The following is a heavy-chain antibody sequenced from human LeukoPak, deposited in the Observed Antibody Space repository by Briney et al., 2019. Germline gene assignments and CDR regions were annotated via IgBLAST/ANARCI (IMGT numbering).Heavy chain of an antibody. J-gene: IGHJ4*02. Sequence: GRSLRLSCAASGFTFSSYAMHWVRQAPGKGLEWVAVISYDGSNKYYADSVKGRFTISRDNSKNTLYLQMNSLRAEDTAVYYCAKQSRSSGWYPIDYWGQGTLVTVSS. CDR2: ISYDGSNK. D-gene: IGHD6-19*01. CDR3: AKQSRSSGWYPIDY. V-gene: IGHV3-30-3*02. CDR1: GFTFSSYA.